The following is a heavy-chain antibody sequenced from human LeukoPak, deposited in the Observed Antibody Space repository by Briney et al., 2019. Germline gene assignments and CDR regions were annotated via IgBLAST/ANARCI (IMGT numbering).Heavy chain of an antibody. V-gene: IGHV4-31*03. J-gene: IGHJ4*02. CDR2: IYYSGST. Sequence: PSETLSLTCTVSGGSISSGGYYWSWIRQHPGKGLEWIGYIYYSGSTYYNPSLKSRVTISVDTSKNQFSLKLSSVTAADTAVYYCASRTYYYDSSGYYWNYFDYWGQGTLVTVSS. D-gene: IGHD3-22*01. CDR3: ASRTYYYDSSGYYWNYFDY. CDR1: GGSISSGGYY.